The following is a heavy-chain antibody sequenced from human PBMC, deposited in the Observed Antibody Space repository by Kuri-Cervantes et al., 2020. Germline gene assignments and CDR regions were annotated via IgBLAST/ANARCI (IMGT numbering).Heavy chain of an antibody. CDR3: ARSILAKYVDV. CDR1: GVSFNDYY. D-gene: IGHD2-21*01. V-gene: IGHV4-34*01. CDR2: INHSGST. J-gene: IGHJ6*03. Sequence: SETLSLTCAVYGVSFNDYYWTWVRQPPGKGLEWIGEINHSGSTNYNPSLKSRVTISVDTSKNQFSLKLSSVTAADTAVYYCARSILAKYVDVWGKGTTVTVSS.